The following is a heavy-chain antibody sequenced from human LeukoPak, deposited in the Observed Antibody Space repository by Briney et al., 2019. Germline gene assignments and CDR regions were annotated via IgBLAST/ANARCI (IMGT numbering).Heavy chain of an antibody. D-gene: IGHD6-19*01. CDR3: ARGVAVAGSREFDY. J-gene: IGHJ4*02. CDR1: GYTFTGYF. CDR2: INPNSGGT. V-gene: IGHV1-2*02. Sequence: ASVKVSCKASGYTFTGYFMRWVRQAPGQGLEWMGWINPNSGGTTYAQKFQGRVTMTRDTSISTAYMELSRLRSDDTAVYYCARGVAVAGSREFDYWGQGTLVTVSS.